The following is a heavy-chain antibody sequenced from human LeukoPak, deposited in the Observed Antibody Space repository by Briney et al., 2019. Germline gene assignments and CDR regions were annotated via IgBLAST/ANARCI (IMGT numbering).Heavy chain of an antibody. CDR2: IYYSGST. Sequence: SETLSLTCTVSGGSISSSSYYWGWIRQPPGKGLEWIGSIYYSGSTYYNPSLKSRVTISVDTSKNQFSLKLSSVTAADTAVYYCARGGGLLFGFDYWGQGTLVTVSS. D-gene: IGHD1-26*01. CDR3: ARGGGLLFGFDY. CDR1: GGSISSSSYY. V-gene: IGHV4-39*01. J-gene: IGHJ4*02.